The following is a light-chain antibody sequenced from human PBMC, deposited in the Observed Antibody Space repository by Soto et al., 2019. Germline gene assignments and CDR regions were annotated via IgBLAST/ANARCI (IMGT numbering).Light chain of an antibody. Sequence: EIVLTQSPATLSSSPGERATLSCRASQSVSSSHLAWYQQKPGQAPRLHIYGASSKATGIPDRFSGSGSGTDFTLTISRLEPEDFAVYFCQQYGDSPMYTFGQGTKLEI. J-gene: IGKJ2*01. CDR3: QQYGDSPMYT. CDR2: GAS. V-gene: IGKV3-20*01. CDR1: QSVSSSH.